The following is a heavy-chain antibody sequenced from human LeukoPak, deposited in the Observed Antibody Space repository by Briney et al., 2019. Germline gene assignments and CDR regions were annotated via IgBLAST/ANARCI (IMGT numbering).Heavy chain of an antibody. Sequence: PSETLSLTCAVYGGSFSGHYWSWIRQPPGKGLEWIGEINHSGSTNYNPSLKGRVTISVDTSKNQFSLKLNSVTAADTAVYYCARHYGPWGQGTLVTVSS. CDR2: INHSGST. CDR1: GGSFSGHY. CDR3: ARHYGP. V-gene: IGHV4-34*01. D-gene: IGHD3-16*01. J-gene: IGHJ5*02.